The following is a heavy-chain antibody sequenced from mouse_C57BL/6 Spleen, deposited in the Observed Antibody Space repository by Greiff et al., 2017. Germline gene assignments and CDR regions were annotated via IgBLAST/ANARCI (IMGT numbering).Heavy chain of an antibody. Sequence: QVQLKQSGPELVKPGASVKISCKASGYAFSSSWMNWVKQRPGKGLEWIGRIYPGDGDTNYNGKFKGKATMTADKSSSTAYMQLSSLTSEDSAVYFGARADYSYYFDYWGQGTTLTVSS. D-gene: IGHD1-1*01. V-gene: IGHV1-82*01. CDR2: IYPGDGDT. J-gene: IGHJ2*01. CDR1: GYAFSSSW. CDR3: ARADYSYYFDY.